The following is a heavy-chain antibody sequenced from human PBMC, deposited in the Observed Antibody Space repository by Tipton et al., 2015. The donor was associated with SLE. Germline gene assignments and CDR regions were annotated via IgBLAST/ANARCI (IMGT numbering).Heavy chain of an antibody. J-gene: IGHJ4*02. CDR2: IYYSGST. V-gene: IGHV4-39*07. CDR1: GGSISSGSYY. Sequence: LRLSCTVSGGSISSGSYYWGWIRQPPGKGLEWIGSIYYSGSTNYNPSLKSRVTISVDTSKNQFSLKLSSVTAADTAVYYCARDPDSSGFDYWGQGTLVTVSS. D-gene: IGHD3-22*01. CDR3: ARDPDSSGFDY.